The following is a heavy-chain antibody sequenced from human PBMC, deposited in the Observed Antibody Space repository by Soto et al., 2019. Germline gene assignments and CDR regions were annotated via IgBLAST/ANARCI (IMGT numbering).Heavy chain of an antibody. D-gene: IGHD1-26*01. CDR3: ARRYGSAIDY. Sequence: QVQLQESGPGLVKPSETLSLTCTVSGGSISSYYWSWIRQPPGKGLESIGYIYYSGSTNYNPSLKSRVTISVDTSKNQFSLKLSSVTAADTAVYYCARRYGSAIDYWGQGTLVTVSS. V-gene: IGHV4-59*08. CDR1: GGSISSYY. CDR2: IYYSGST. J-gene: IGHJ4*02.